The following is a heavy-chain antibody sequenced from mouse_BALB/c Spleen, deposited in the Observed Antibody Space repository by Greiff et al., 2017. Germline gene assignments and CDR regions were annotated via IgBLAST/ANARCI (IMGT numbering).Heavy chain of an antibody. CDR2: ISSGGGST. Sequence: EVMLVESGGGLVKPGGSLKLSCAASGFAFSSYDMSWVRQTPEKRLEWVAYISSGGGSTYYPDTVKGRFTISRDNAKNTLYLQMSSLKSEDTAMYYCARQEYAAWFAYWGQGTLVTVSA. D-gene: IGHD6-5*01. J-gene: IGHJ3*01. V-gene: IGHV5-12-1*01. CDR1: GFAFSSYD. CDR3: ARQEYAAWFAY.